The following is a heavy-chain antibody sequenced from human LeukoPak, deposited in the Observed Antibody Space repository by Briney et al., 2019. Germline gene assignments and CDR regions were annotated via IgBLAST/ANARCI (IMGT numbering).Heavy chain of an antibody. J-gene: IGHJ4*02. V-gene: IGHV1-69*04. CDR1: GGTFISYT. D-gene: IGHD2-15*01. Sequence: SVKVSCKASGGTFISYTISWVRQAPGQGHEWMGRIIPILGIANYAQKFQGRVTITADKSTSTAYMELSSLRSEDTAAYYCARDTGGSFDYWGQGTLVTVSS. CDR3: ARDTGGSFDY. CDR2: IIPILGIA.